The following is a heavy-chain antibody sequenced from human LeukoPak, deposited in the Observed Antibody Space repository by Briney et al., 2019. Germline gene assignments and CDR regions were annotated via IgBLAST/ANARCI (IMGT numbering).Heavy chain of an antibody. D-gene: IGHD3-22*01. CDR2: ASDSGNT. J-gene: IGHJ4*02. Sequence: PSETLSLTCTVSGGSISSYYWSWIRQPPGEGLEWIGYASDSGNTNYNPSLKRRVTISVDTSKNQFSLKLSSVTAADTAVYYCARRGTEYYDSSGYYRTHFDYWGQGTLVTVSS. V-gene: IGHV4-59*13. CDR1: GGSISSYY. CDR3: ARRGTEYYDSSGYYRTHFDY.